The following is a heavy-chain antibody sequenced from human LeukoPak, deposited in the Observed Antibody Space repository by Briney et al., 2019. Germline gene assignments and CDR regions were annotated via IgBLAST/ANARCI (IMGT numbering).Heavy chain of an antibody. V-gene: IGHV1-2*02. J-gene: IGHJ4*02. CDR1: GYTFTDYY. Sequence: ASVKVSCKASGYTFTDYYIFWVRQPPGQGLEWMGWINPNSGGTNYAQKFQGRVTMTRDTSNSTAYMELSRLRSADTAVYYCARVRDGYPTFDYWGQGTLVTVSS. CDR3: ARVRDGYPTFDY. D-gene: IGHD5-24*01. CDR2: INPNSGGT.